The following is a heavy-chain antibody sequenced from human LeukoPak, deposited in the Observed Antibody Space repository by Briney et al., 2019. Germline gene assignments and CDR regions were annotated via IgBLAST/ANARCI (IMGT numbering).Heavy chain of an antibody. CDR2: MNPNSGNT. D-gene: IGHD7-27*01. Sequence: ASVKVSCRASGYAFNTYDVNWVRQATGQGLEWMGWMNPNSGNTGYAEKLQGRVTMTRDTSTNTAYMELRSLISDDTAVYYCARKPLRGRAGDNAFDLWGQGTMFTVSS. CDR3: ARKPLRGRAGDNAFDL. J-gene: IGHJ3*01. CDR1: GYAFNTYD. V-gene: IGHV1-8*01.